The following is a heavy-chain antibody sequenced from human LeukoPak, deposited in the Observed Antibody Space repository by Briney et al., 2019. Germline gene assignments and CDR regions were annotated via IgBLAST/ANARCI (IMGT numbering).Heavy chain of an antibody. CDR1: GFTFSSYA. Sequence: GGSLRLSCAASGFTFSSYAMSWVRQAPGKGLEWVSAISGSGGSTYYADSVKGRFTISRDNSKNTLYLQMNSLRAEDTAVYYCAKLRRGYSGYDDYYFDYWGQGTLVTVSS. V-gene: IGHV3-23*01. D-gene: IGHD5-12*01. J-gene: IGHJ4*02. CDR3: AKLRRGYSGYDDYYFDY. CDR2: ISGSGGST.